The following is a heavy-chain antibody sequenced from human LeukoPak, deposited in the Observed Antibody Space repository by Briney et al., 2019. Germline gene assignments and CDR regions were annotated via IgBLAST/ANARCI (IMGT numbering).Heavy chain of an antibody. CDR3: AREGMTTVSQPNYYYYMDV. CDR1: GGTFSSYA. V-gene: IGHV1-69*05. CDR2: IIPIFGTA. J-gene: IGHJ6*03. D-gene: IGHD4-11*01. Sequence: SVKVSCKASGGTFSSYAISWVRQAPGQGLEWMGGIIPIFGTANYAQKFQGRVTITTGESTSTAYMELSSLRSEDTAVYYCAREGMTTVSQPNYYYYMDVWGKGTTVTVSS.